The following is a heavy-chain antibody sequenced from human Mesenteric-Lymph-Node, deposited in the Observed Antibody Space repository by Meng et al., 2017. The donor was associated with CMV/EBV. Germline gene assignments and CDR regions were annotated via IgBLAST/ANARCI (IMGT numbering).Heavy chain of an antibody. Sequence: SVKVSCKASGYTFTGYYMHWVRQAPGQGLEWVGWINPNSGGTNYAQKFQGRVTMTRDTPISTAYMEVSRLRSDDTAVYYCARVIRDDCGGGSCYSFDYWGQGTLVTVSS. V-gene: IGHV1-2*02. CDR1: GYTFTGYY. D-gene: IGHD2-15*01. CDR3: ARVIRDDCGGGSCYSFDY. CDR2: INPNSGGT. J-gene: IGHJ4*02.